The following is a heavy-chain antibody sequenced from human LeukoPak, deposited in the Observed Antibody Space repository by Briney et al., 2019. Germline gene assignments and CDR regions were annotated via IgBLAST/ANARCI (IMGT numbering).Heavy chain of an antibody. D-gene: IGHD3-22*01. Sequence: PGGSLRLSCAASGFTFSSYGMHWVRQAPGKGLEWVAVIWYDGSNKYYADSVKGRFTISRDNSKNTLYLQMNSLRAEDTAVYYCAKDSDYYPIVVVKGMDVWGQGTTVTVSS. J-gene: IGHJ6*02. CDR2: IWYDGSNK. CDR3: AKDSDYYPIVVVKGMDV. V-gene: IGHV3-33*06. CDR1: GFTFSSYG.